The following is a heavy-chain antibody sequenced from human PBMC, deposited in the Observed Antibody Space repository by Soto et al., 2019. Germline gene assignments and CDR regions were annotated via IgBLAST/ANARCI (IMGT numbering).Heavy chain of an antibody. V-gene: IGHV1-2*02. CDR1: GYTFTAFY. CDR3: TTLTLDP. D-gene: IGHD3-9*01. CDR2: VNPNTGVT. J-gene: IGHJ5*02. Sequence: GASVKVSCKASGYTFTAFYMNWVRQAPGQGLEWMGWVNPNTGVTKYAQKFQGRVTMTRDTSINTAYMELSGLTSDDTAVYYCTTLTLDPWGQGTLVTVSS.